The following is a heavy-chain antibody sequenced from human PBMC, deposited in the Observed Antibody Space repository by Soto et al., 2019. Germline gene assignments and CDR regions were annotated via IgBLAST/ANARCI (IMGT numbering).Heavy chain of an antibody. CDR2: ISGSGGST. CDR1: VLTFSSYA. V-gene: IGHV3-23*01. D-gene: IGHD3-9*01. CDR3: AKDRPDILNWFDP. J-gene: IGHJ5*02. Sequence: HPGGSLRLSCAASVLTFSSYAMSWVRQAPGKGLEWVSAISGSGGSTYYADSVKGRLTISRDNSKNTLYLQMNSLRAEDTAVYYCAKDRPDILNWFDPWGQGTLVTVS.